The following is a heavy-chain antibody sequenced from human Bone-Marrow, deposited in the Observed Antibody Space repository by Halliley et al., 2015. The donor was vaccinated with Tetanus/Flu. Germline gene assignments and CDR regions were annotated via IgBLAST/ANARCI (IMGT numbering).Heavy chain of an antibody. D-gene: IGHD5-12*01. J-gene: IGHJ6*02. CDR3: ARAGWQRLPPSHCYFALAV. CDR1: GGSISSGNW. CDR2: MYHSGTT. Sequence: TLSLTCAVSGGSISSGNWWTWVRQPPGKGLEWIGEMYHSGTTNYNPSLKRRVTISVATSKNQISLNLTSVTAADTAVYYCARAGWQRLPPSHCYFALAVWGRGTTVAVSS. V-gene: IGHV4-4*02.